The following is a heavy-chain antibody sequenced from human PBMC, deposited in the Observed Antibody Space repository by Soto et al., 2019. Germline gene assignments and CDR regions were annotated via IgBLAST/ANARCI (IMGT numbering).Heavy chain of an antibody. D-gene: IGHD1-26*01. J-gene: IGHJ5*02. V-gene: IGHV4-39*01. CDR1: GGSITSSSYY. CDR2: IYYSGST. Sequence: QLHLRESGPGLVKPSETLSLTCTVSGGSITSSSYYWGWIRQPPGNGLEWIGRIYYSGSTYYNPSLRSRVTISVDTSKNQFSLKLSSVTAADTAVYYCATQEVGGSYVYTFDPWGQGTLVTVSS. CDR3: ATQEVGGSYVYTFDP.